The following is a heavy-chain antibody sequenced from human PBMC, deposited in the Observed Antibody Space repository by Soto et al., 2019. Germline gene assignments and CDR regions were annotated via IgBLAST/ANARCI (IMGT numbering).Heavy chain of an antibody. Sequence: QVQLVQSGAEVKKPGSSVKVSCKASGGTFSSYSINWVRQAPGQGLEWMGEIIPIFGTANYAQKVQGRVTITEDESTSTAYMELSSLRSEGTSVYYCARDGGRHSGGIDYWGQGTLVTVSS. CDR1: GGTFSSYS. CDR3: ARDGGRHSGGIDY. CDR2: IIPIFGTA. J-gene: IGHJ4*02. D-gene: IGHD1-26*01. V-gene: IGHV1-69*01.